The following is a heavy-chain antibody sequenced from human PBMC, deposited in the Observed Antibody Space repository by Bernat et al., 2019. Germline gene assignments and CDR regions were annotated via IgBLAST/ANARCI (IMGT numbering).Heavy chain of an antibody. J-gene: IGHJ4*02. CDR2: ISGSGGGT. CDR3: AKAGATVVTPGFY. Sequence: EVQLLESGGGLVQPGGSLRLSCAASGFTFSNNAMSWVRQAPGKGLEWVTAISGSGGGTYSADSVKGRFTISRDSSKNTLYLQMSSLRAEDTAIYYCAKAGATVVTPGFYWGQGTLVTVSS. V-gene: IGHV3-23*01. D-gene: IGHD4-23*01. CDR1: GFTFSNNA.